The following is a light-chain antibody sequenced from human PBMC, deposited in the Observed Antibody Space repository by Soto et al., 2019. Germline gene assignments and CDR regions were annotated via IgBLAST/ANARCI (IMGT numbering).Light chain of an antibody. V-gene: IGKV1-5*03. CDR3: QHYNSYSAA. Sequence: DIQMTQSPSTLSVSVRDIVTITCRASQTISSWLAWYQQKPGKAPRLLIYKASTLKSGVPSRFSGRGSGTEFTLTISSLQPDDFATYYCQHYNSYSAAFGQGTKVDIK. J-gene: IGKJ1*01. CDR1: QTISSW. CDR2: KAS.